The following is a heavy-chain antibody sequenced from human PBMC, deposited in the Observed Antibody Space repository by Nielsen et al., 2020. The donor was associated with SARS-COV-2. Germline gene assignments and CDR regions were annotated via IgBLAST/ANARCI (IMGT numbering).Heavy chain of an antibody. CDR2: ISRSSTYI. CDR3: ARDAGYSGYGNFDY. V-gene: IGHV3-21*01. CDR1: GFTLSSYS. Sequence: GGSLRLSCAASGFTLSSYSMSWVRQAPGKGLEWVSSISRSSTYINYADSVKGRFTISRDNAKNSLYLQMNSLRAEDTAVYYCARDAGYSGYGNFDYWGQGTLVTVSS. J-gene: IGHJ4*02. D-gene: IGHD5-12*01.